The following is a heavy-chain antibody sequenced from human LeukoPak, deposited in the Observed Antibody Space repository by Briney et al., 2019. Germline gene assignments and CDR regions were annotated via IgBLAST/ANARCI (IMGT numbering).Heavy chain of an antibody. V-gene: IGHV1-3*01. D-gene: IGHD3-9*01. Sequence: ASVKVSCKASGYTFTSYAMHWVRQAPGQRLEWMGWISAGNGDTKYSQKFQGRVTITRDTSASTAYMELSSLRSEDTAVYYCARGRYFDWLDYYYGIDVWGKGTTVTVSS. CDR1: GYTFTSYA. CDR3: ARGRYFDWLDYYYGIDV. J-gene: IGHJ6*04. CDR2: ISAGNGDT.